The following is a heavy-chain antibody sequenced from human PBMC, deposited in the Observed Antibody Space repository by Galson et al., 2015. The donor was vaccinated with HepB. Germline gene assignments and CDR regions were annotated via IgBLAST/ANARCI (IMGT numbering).Heavy chain of an antibody. D-gene: IGHD2-2*01. CDR2: ISSSSSYI. Sequence: SLRLSCAASGFTFSSYSMNWVRQAPGKGLEWVSSISSSSSYIYYADSVKGRFTISRDNAKNSLYLQMNSLRAEDTAVYYCARDYHYCSSTSCYSRGYPAPFDYWGQGTLVTVSS. J-gene: IGHJ4*02. CDR1: GFTFSSYS. CDR3: ARDYHYCSSTSCYSRGYPAPFDY. V-gene: IGHV3-21*01.